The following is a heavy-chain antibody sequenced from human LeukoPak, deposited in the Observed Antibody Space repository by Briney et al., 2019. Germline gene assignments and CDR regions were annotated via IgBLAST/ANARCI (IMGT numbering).Heavy chain of an antibody. CDR3: ARSGTSIWSHNYFDY. V-gene: IGHV3-21*01. J-gene: IGHJ4*02. Sequence: GGSLRLSCAASGFTFSSYSMNWVRQAPGKVLEWVSSISSSSSYIYYADSVKGRFTISRDNAKNSLYLQMNSLRAEDTAVYYCARSGTSIWSHNYFDYWGQGTQVTVSS. CDR2: ISSSSSYI. CDR1: GFTFSSYS. D-gene: IGHD3-3*01.